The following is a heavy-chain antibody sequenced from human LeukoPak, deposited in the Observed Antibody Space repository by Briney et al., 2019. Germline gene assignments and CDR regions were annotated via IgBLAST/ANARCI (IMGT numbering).Heavy chain of an antibody. CDR3: ARLSMVRGVIADY. J-gene: IGHJ4*02. CDR1: GFTFSSYW. D-gene: IGHD3-10*01. V-gene: IGHV3-74*01. CDR2: INSDGTST. Sequence: GGSLRLSCAASGFTFSSYWMHWVRQAPGKGLVWVSRINSDGTSTTYADSVKGRFTISRDNAKNTLYLQMNSLRAEDTAVYYCARLSMVRGVIADYWGQGTLVTVSP.